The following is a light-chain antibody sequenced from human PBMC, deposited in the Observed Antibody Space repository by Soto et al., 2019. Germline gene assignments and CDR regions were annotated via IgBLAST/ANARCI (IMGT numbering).Light chain of an antibody. CDR3: QSYDRTLSAWV. Sequence: QPVLTQPPSVSGAPGQRVTISCTASSSNIGAGYDVHWYQQLPGTAPKLLIYGNTNRPSGVPDRFSGSKSGTSASLAITGLQAEDEADYYCQSYDRTLSAWVFGGGTKLTVL. J-gene: IGLJ3*02. CDR1: SSNIGAGYD. CDR2: GNT. V-gene: IGLV1-40*01.